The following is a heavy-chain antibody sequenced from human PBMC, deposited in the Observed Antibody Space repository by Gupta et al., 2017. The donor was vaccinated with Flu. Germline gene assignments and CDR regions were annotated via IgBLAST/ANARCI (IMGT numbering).Heavy chain of an antibody. CDR3: ARIGTTARPGN. Sequence: GWIRQPPGKGLEWIGSIHYSGSTYYNPSRKSRVAISVETSKNQFALKLTSLTAADTAVYFCARIGTTARPGNWGQRTRVTVSS. CDR2: IHYSGST. D-gene: IGHD6-6*01. V-gene: IGHV4-39*01. J-gene: IGHJ4*02.